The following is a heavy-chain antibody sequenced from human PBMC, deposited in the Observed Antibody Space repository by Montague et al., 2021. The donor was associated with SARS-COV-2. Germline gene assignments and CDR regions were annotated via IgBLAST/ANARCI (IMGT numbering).Heavy chain of an antibody. CDR1: GGSISSYY. CDR2: IYYSGST. V-gene: IGHV4-59*01. Sequence: SETLSLTCTVSGGSISSYYWSWIRQPPGKGLEWIGYIYYSGSTNYNPSLKSRVTISVDTSKNQFSLKLSSVTAADTAAYYCAREGSGRGYYYYGMDVWGQGTTVTVS. D-gene: IGHD3-10*01. J-gene: IGHJ6*02. CDR3: AREGSGRGYYYYGMDV.